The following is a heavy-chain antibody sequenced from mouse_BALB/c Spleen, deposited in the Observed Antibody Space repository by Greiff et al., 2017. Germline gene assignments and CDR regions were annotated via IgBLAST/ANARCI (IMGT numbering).Heavy chain of an antibody. CDR3: ASITTATAWLAY. CDR2: IDPANGNT. J-gene: IGHJ3*01. Sequence: VQLKQSGAELVKPGASVKLSCTASGFNIKDTYMHWVKQRPEQGLEWIGRIDPANGNTKYDPKFQGKATITADTSSNTAYLQLSSLTSEDTAVYYCASITTATAWLAYWGQGTLVTVSA. D-gene: IGHD1-2*01. CDR1: GFNIKDTY. V-gene: IGHV14-3*02.